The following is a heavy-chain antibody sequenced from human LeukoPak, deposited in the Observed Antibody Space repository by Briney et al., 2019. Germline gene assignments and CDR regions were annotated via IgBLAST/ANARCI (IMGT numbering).Heavy chain of an antibody. D-gene: IGHD6-13*01. V-gene: IGHV1-69*05. CDR1: GGTFSSYA. Sequence: SVKVSCKASGGTFSSYAISWVRQAPGQGLEWMGGIIPIFGTANYAQKLQGRVTMTTDTSTSTAYMELRSLRSDDTAVYYCARLIAAAGRLGYYYYMDVWGKGTTVTVSS. J-gene: IGHJ6*03. CDR3: ARLIAAAGRLGYYYYMDV. CDR2: IIPIFGTA.